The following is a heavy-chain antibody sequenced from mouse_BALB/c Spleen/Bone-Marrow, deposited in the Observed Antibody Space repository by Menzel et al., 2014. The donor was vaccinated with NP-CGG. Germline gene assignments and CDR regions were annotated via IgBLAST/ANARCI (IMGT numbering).Heavy chain of an antibody. CDR2: INSNGGST. CDR3: ARDGYYVFYAMDY. Sequence: EVQVVESGGGLVQPGGSLKLSCAASGFTFSSYGMSWVRQTPDKRLVLVATINSNGGSTYCPDSVKRRFTISRDNAKNTLYLQMSSLKSEDTAMYYCARDGYYVFYAMDYWGQGTSVTVSS. J-gene: IGHJ4*01. V-gene: IGHV5-6-3*01. D-gene: IGHD2-3*01. CDR1: GFTFSSYG.